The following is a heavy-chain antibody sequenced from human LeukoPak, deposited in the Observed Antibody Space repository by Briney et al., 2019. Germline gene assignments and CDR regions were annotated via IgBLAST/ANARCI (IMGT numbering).Heavy chain of an antibody. CDR3: ARGVSILYYFDY. CDR1: GYTFTSNY. CDR2: INPSGGST. J-gene: IGHJ4*02. Sequence: ASVKVSCKAFGYTFTSNYMHWVRQAPGQGPEWMGVINPSGGSTSYAQKFQGRVTMTRDMSTSTVYMELSSLRSEDTAVYYCARGVSILYYFDYWGQGTLVTVSS. V-gene: IGHV1-46*01.